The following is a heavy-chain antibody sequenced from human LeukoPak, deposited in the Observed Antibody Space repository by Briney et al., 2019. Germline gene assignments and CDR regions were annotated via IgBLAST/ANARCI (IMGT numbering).Heavy chain of an antibody. V-gene: IGHV1-18*01. Sequence: ASVKVSCKASGYTFTSYGISWVRQATGQGLEWMGWISAYTGNTNYAQKLQGRVTMTTDTSTSTAYMELRSLRSDDTAVYYCARAPTMARGVIIVEVPGKFDYWGQGTLVTLSS. D-gene: IGHD3-10*01. CDR1: GYTFTSYG. CDR3: ARAPTMARGVIIVEVPGKFDY. CDR2: ISAYTGNT. J-gene: IGHJ4*02.